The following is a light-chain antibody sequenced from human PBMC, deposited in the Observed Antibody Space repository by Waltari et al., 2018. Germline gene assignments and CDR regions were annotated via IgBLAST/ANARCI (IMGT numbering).Light chain of an antibody. CDR2: EVT. J-gene: IGLJ1*01. CDR3: SSYAGSNNYV. Sequence: QSALTQPPSPSGSPGQSVTISCTGTSSDLGAYNYVPWYQHHPGKAPKLMIYEVTKRPSGVPDRFSGSKSGNTASLTVSGLQAEDEADYYCSSYAGSNNYVFGTGTKVTVL. CDR1: SSDLGAYNY. V-gene: IGLV2-8*01.